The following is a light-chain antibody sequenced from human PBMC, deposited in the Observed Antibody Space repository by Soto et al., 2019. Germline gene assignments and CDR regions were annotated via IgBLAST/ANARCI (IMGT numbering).Light chain of an antibody. V-gene: IGKV1-39*01. CDR2: AAS. CDR1: QSISNY. J-gene: IGKJ1*01. CDR3: QQTYTTSWT. Sequence: DIQMTQSPSSLSASVGDRVTITCRTSQSISNYFNWYQQKPGKAPKLLIYAASSLQSGVPSRFSGSGSGTDFTLTISSLQPEDFATYHCQQTYTTSWTFGQGTKVEVK.